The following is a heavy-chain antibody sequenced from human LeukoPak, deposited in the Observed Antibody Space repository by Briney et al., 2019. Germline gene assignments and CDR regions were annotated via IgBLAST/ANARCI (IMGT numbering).Heavy chain of an antibody. Sequence: PSETLSLTCTVSGGPISSSSYYWGWIRQPPGKGLEWIGSIYYSGSTYYNPSLKSRVTMSLDTSKNQFSLKLSSVTAADTAVYYCPITMVRGGFDAFDIWGQGTMVTVSS. CDR2: IYYSGST. CDR3: PITMVRGGFDAFDI. CDR1: GGPISSSSYY. D-gene: IGHD3-10*01. J-gene: IGHJ3*02. V-gene: IGHV4-39*01.